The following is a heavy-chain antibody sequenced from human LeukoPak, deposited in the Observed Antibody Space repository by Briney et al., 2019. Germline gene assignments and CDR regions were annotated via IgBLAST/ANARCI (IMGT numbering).Heavy chain of an antibody. CDR1: GFTFSSYG. CDR3: ARAGNSYGKDY. J-gene: IGHJ4*02. Sequence: PGRSLRLSCAASGFTFSSYGMHWVRQAPGKGLEWVSSISSSSSYIYYADSVKGRFTISRDNAKNSLYLQMNSLRAEDTAVYYCARAGNSYGKDYWGQGTLVTVSS. D-gene: IGHD5-18*01. CDR2: ISSSSSYI. V-gene: IGHV3-21*01.